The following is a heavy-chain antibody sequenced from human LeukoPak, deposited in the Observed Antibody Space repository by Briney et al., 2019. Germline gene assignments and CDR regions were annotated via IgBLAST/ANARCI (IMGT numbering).Heavy chain of an antibody. J-gene: IGHJ4*02. V-gene: IGHV4-59*08. CDR1: GGSISGYY. D-gene: IGHD2-2*01. CDR3: ARYVPAAMPFDY. Sequence: PSETLSLTCTVSGGSISGYYWSWIRQPPGKGLEWIGYIYYSGSTSYNPSLQSRVTISVDTSKNQFSLKLSSVTAADTAVYYCARYVPAAMPFDYWGQGTLVTVSS. CDR2: IYYSGST.